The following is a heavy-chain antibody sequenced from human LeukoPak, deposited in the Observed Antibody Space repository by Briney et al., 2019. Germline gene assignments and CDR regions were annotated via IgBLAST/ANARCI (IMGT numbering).Heavy chain of an antibody. D-gene: IGHD3-22*01. CDR1: GFTFSSYE. Sequence: GGSLRLSCAASGFTFSSYEMNWVRQAPGKGLEWVSSISGSNSYIYYADSVKGRFTISRDNAKNSLYLQMNSLRAEDTAVYYCAREKYYDSSVYYYVGSDYWGQGTLVTVSS. V-gene: IGHV3-21*01. J-gene: IGHJ4*02. CDR2: ISGSNSYI. CDR3: AREKYYDSSVYYYVGSDY.